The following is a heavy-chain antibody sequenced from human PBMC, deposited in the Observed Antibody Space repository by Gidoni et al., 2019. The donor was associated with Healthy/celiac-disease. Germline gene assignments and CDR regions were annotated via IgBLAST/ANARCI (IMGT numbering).Heavy chain of an antibody. CDR3: ARNFHGGNTRIGYYGMDV. V-gene: IGHV1-18*01. CDR1: GYTFTSYG. D-gene: IGHD2-15*01. J-gene: IGHJ6*02. CDR2: ISAYNGNT. Sequence: QVQLVQSGAEVKKPGASVKVSCKASGYTFTSYGISWVRQAPGQGLEWMGWISAYNGNTNDAQKLQGRVTMTTDTSTSTAYMELRSLRSDDTAVYYCARNFHGGNTRIGYYGMDVWGQGTTVTVSS.